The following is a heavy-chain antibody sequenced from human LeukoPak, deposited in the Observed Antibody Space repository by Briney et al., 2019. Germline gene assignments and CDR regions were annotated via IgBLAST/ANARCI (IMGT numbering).Heavy chain of an antibody. CDR2: ISGSGGST. CDR1: GFPFSSYA. Sequence: GGSLRLSCAASGFPFSSYAMSWVRQAPGKGLEWVSGISGSGGSTYYADSLKGRFTISRDNSKNTLYLQMNSLRAEDTAVYYCAKLYGDYDYFDYWGQGTLVTVSS. D-gene: IGHD4-17*01. V-gene: IGHV3-23*01. J-gene: IGHJ4*02. CDR3: AKLYGDYDYFDY.